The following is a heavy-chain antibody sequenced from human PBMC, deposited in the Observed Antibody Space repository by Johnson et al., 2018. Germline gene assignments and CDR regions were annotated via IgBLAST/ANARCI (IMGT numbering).Heavy chain of an antibody. CDR2: ISRNSGSR. CDR3: AKDIASYSRGWYGLDGMDV. D-gene: IGHD6-19*01. V-gene: IGHV3-9*01. CDR1: GFTFDDYG. Sequence: VQLVESGGGLVQPGRSLRLSCAASGFTFDDYGMHWVRQAPGKGLEWVSGISRNSGSRGYADSVKGRFTISRANAKNSLYLQMNSLRPEDTALYYCAKDIASYSRGWYGLDGMDVWGQGTTVTVSS. J-gene: IGHJ6*02.